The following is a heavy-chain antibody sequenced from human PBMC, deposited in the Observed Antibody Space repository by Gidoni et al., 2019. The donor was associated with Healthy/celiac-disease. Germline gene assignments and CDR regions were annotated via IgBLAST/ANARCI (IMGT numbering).Heavy chain of an antibody. Sequence: QVQLVESGGGLVKPGGSLRLSCAASGFTFSDYYMSWIRQAPGKGLEWVSYISSSSSYTNYADSVKGRFTISRDNAKNSLYLQMNSLRAEDTAVYYCARDESSSWTSDYWGQGTLVTVSS. V-gene: IGHV3-11*05. CDR2: ISSSSSYT. CDR1: GFTFSDYY. J-gene: IGHJ4*02. CDR3: ARDESSSWTSDY. D-gene: IGHD6-13*01.